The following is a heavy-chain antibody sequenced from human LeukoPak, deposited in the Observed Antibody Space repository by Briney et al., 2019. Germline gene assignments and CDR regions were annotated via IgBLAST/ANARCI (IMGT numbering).Heavy chain of an antibody. D-gene: IGHD3-10*01. CDR3: AREGSGSQGQAFDY. Sequence: ASVKVSCKASGYTFTDYYMHWVRQAPGQGLEWMGWINPNSGGTNYAQKFQGWVTMTRGTSISTAYMELSRLRSDDTAVYYCAREGSGSQGQAFDYWGQGTLVTVSS. CDR1: GYTFTDYY. J-gene: IGHJ4*02. CDR2: INPNSGGT. V-gene: IGHV1-2*04.